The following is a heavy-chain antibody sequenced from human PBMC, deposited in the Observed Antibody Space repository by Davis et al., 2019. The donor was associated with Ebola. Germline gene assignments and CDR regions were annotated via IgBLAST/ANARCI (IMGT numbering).Heavy chain of an antibody. J-gene: IGHJ4*02. D-gene: IGHD6-13*01. CDR2: IYYSGRT. CDR3: ASGYSSSWPDY. CDR1: GGSISSYY. V-gene: IGHV4-59*08. Sequence: SETLSPTCPVSGGSISSYYWSWIRQPPGKGLEWIWYIYYSGRTNYNPSLKSRVTISVDTSKNQFSLKLSSVTAADTAVYYCASGYSSSWPDYWGQGTLVTVSS.